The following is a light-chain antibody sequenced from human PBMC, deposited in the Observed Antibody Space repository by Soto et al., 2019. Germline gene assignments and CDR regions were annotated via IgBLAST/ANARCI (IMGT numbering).Light chain of an antibody. CDR1: QGSSSY. CDR2: AAS. V-gene: IGKV1-8*01. CDR3: QQYYSYPCT. J-gene: IGKJ3*01. Sequence: AIRMTQSPSSLSASTGDIVTITCRASQGSSSYLAWYQQKPGKSPKLLIYAASTLQSGVPSRFSGSGSGTDFTRTISCLQSEDFATYYCQQYYSYPCTFGPGTKVDI.